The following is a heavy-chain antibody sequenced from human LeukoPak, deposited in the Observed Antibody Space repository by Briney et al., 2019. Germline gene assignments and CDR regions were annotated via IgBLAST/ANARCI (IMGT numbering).Heavy chain of an antibody. Sequence: KSSETLSLTCTVSGGSINSYYWSWIRQPPGKGLEWIGYIYYSGSTNYNPSLKSRVTISVDTSKNQFSLKLNSVTAADTAVYYCARSKLVSGYYYFYGMDVWGQGTMVTVSS. CDR2: IYYSGST. CDR1: GGSINSYY. V-gene: IGHV4-59*08. D-gene: IGHD6-6*01. CDR3: ARSKLVSGYYYFYGMDV. J-gene: IGHJ6*02.